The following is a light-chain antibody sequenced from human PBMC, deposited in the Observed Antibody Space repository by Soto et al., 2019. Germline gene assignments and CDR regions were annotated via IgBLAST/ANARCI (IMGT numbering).Light chain of an antibody. CDR2: DAS. V-gene: IGKV3-11*01. CDR3: QQRSNWPPIT. J-gene: IGKJ5*01. Sequence: VMTQSPPTLSLSPGEKATLSCRASQSVSSYLAWYQQKPGQAPRLLIYDASNRATGIPDRFSGSGSGTDFTLTISSLEPEDFAVYYCQQRSNWPPITFGQGTRLEIK. CDR1: QSVSSY.